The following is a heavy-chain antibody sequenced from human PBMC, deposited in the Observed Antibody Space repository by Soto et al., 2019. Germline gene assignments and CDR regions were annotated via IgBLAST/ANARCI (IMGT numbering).Heavy chain of an antibody. V-gene: IGHV3-15*06. CDR2: IKTSAGGGAT. CDR1: GFSFNEAW. J-gene: IGHJ6*04. Sequence: EAQLEQSAGCLVKAGRSLSLSCVASGFSFNEAWMNWVRQAPGQGLEWVGRIKTSAGGGATNYAGPVQGRFTISRDDSKTTLSLHMNSLRTEDTAIYYCTTGSVEGIWGKGTKVIVSS. D-gene: IGHD2-15*01. CDR3: TTGSVEGI.